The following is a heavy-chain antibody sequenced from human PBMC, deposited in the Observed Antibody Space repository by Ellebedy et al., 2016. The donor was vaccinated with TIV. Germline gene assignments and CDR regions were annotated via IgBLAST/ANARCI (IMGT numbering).Heavy chain of an antibody. CDR1: GGTFSSYA. CDR3: ARDLPIVVVTAHSLYYYGMDV. Sequence: ASVKVSCKASGGTFSSYAISWVRQAPGQGLEWMGGIIPIFGTANYAQKFQGRVTMTRDTSISTAYMELSRLRSDDTAVYYCARDLPIVVVTAHSLYYYGMDVWGQGTTVTVSS. V-gene: IGHV1-69*05. J-gene: IGHJ6*02. CDR2: IIPIFGTA. D-gene: IGHD2-21*02.